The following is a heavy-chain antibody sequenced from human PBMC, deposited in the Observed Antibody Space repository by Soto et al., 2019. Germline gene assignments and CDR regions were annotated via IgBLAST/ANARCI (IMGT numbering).Heavy chain of an antibody. V-gene: IGHV3-7*05. CDR1: GLTLSSHW. J-gene: IGHJ4*02. CDR2: INQDGTER. Sequence: EVQLVESGGGLVQPGESLRLSCAASGLTLSSHWMGWVRQAPGTGLEWVATINQDGTERFYVESMKGRSTISRDTAQNSLYLEVHSLRAVDTALYHCARAINSAYDYWGRGALVTVSS. CDR3: ARAINSAYDY. D-gene: IGHD2-21*01.